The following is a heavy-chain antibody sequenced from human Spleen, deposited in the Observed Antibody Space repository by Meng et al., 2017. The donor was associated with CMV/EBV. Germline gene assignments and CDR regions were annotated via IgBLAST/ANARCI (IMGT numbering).Heavy chain of an antibody. CDR1: GGTFSSYA. D-gene: IGHD1-1*01. J-gene: IGHJ6*02. V-gene: IGHV1-69*05. CDR3: ARTDWNDRDYYYYGMDV. Sequence: VKVSCKASGGTFSSYAISWVRQAPGQGLEWMGGIIPIFGTANYAQKFQGRVTITTDESTSTAYMELSSLRSEDTAVYYCARTDWNDRDYYYYGMDVWGQGTTVTVS. CDR2: IIPIFGTA.